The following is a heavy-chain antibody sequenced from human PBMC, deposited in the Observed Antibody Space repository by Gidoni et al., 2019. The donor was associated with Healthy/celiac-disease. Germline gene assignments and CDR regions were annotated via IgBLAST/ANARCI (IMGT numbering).Heavy chain of an antibody. D-gene: IGHD3-22*01. CDR3: ASGRDSITMNY. CDR1: GGSISSSSYY. CDR2: IYYIGST. J-gene: IGHJ4*02. V-gene: IGHV4-39*01. Sequence: QLQLQESGPGLVTPSETLSLTCTVSGGSISSSSYYWGWIRQPPGRGLEWIGSIYYIGSTYYNPSLKSRVTISVDTSKNQFSLKLSSVTAADTAVYYCASGRDSITMNYWGQGTLVTVSS.